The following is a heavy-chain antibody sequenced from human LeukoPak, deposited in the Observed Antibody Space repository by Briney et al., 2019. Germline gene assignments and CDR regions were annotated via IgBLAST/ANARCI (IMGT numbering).Heavy chain of an antibody. Sequence: GGSLRLSCAASGFTFSSYSMKWVRQAPGKGLEWVSSISSSSSYIYYADSVKGRFTISRDNAKNSLYLQMNSLRAEDTAVYYCARDPCGGDCYSAYWGQGTLVTVSS. CDR2: ISSSSSYI. V-gene: IGHV3-21*01. CDR3: ARDPCGGDCYSAY. CDR1: GFTFSSYS. D-gene: IGHD2-21*02. J-gene: IGHJ4*02.